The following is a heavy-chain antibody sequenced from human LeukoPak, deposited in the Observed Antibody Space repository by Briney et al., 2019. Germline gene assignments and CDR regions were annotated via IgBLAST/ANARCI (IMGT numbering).Heavy chain of an antibody. J-gene: IGHJ4*02. CDR2: ISYDGRNK. V-gene: IGHV3-30*04. CDR3: AKDRRYCSSTSCPYYFDY. Sequence: GGSLRLSCAASGFTFSSYAMHWVRQAPGKGLEWVAAISYDGRNKYYADSVKGRFTISRDNSKNTLYLQMNSLRAEDTAVYYCAKDRRYCSSTSCPYYFDYWGQGTLVTVSS. CDR1: GFTFSSYA. D-gene: IGHD2-2*01.